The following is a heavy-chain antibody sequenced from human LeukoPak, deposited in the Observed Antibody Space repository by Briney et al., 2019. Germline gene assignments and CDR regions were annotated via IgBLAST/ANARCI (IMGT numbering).Heavy chain of an antibody. CDR1: GGSISSGGDY. V-gene: IGHV4-31*03. D-gene: IGHD3-10*01. CDR3: ARADSGSYNWFDP. CDR2: IYYSGIT. J-gene: IGHJ5*02. Sequence: SETLSLTCTVSGGSISSGGDYWSWIRQHPGKGLEWIGCIYYSGITHYNPSLKSRVSTSVDRSKNQFSLKLSSVTAADTAVYYCARADSGSYNWFDPWGQGTLVTVSS.